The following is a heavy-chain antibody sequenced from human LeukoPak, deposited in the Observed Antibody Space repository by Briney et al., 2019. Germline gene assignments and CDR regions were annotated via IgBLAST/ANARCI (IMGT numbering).Heavy chain of an antibody. CDR3: TRDLMDYDVSTGLHHYYMDV. V-gene: IGHV1-8*01. D-gene: IGHD3-9*01. Sequence: ASVKVSCKASGYTFTSYEINWVRQATGQGLEWMGWINPNSGNTGYAQKFQGRVTMTRDTSTSTVYMELSSLRVEDTAVYYCTRDLMDYDVSTGLHHYYMDVWGQGTTVTVSS. J-gene: IGHJ6*02. CDR2: INPNSGNT. CDR1: GYTFTSYE.